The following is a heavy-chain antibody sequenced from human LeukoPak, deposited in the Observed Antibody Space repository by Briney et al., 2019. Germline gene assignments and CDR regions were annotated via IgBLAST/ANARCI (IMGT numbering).Heavy chain of an antibody. V-gene: IGHV4-30-4*01. J-gene: IGHJ5*02. CDR2: IYYSGST. Sequence: SETLSLTCTVSGGSISSGDYYWSWIRQLPGKGLEWIGYIYYSGSTYYNPSLKSRVTISVDTSKNQFSLKLSSVTAADTAVYYCARGLDYDILTGYYKAPGEFDPWGQGTLVTVSS. CDR1: GGSISSGDYY. D-gene: IGHD3-9*01. CDR3: ARGLDYDILTGYYKAPGEFDP.